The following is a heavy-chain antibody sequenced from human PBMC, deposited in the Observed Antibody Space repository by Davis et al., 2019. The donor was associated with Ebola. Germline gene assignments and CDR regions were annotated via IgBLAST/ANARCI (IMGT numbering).Heavy chain of an antibody. V-gene: IGHV3-74*01. CDR2: INSDGSST. CDR1: GFTFSSYW. D-gene: IGHD1-26*01. J-gene: IGHJ4*02. CDR3: ARDGVKWELLAMLDY. Sequence: PGGSLRLSCAASGFTFSSYWMHWVRHAPGKGLVWVSRINSDGSSTSYADSVKGRFTISRDNAKNTLYLQMNSLRAEDTAVYYCARDGVKWELLAMLDYWGQGTLVTVSS.